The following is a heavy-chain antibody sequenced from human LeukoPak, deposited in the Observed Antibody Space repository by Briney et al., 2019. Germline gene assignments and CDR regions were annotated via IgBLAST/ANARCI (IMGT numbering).Heavy chain of an antibody. V-gene: IGHV6-1*01. Sequence: SQTLSLTCAISGDSVSSNSAAWNWIRQSPSRGLEWLVSTYYRSKWNNNYAVSVRGRISINPDTSKNQFSLQLNSVTPEDTAVYYCARDYMVREDERYNWFDPWGQGTLITVSS. CDR2: TYYRSKWNN. J-gene: IGHJ5*02. CDR3: ARDYMVREDERYNWFDP. CDR1: GDSVSSNSAA. D-gene: IGHD3-10*01.